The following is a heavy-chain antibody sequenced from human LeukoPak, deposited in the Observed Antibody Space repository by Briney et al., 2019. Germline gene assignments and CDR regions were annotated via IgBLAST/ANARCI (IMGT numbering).Heavy chain of an antibody. CDR2: IIPIFGTA. CDR1: GGTFSRSA. J-gene: IGHJ4*02. Sequence: GASVKVSCKASGGTFSRSAISWVRQAPGQGLEWMGGIIPIFGTANYAQKFQGRVTITADESTSTAYMELSSLRSEDTAVYYCARGSGWYHYWGQGTLVTVSS. V-gene: IGHV1-69*13. D-gene: IGHD6-19*01. CDR3: ARGSGWYHY.